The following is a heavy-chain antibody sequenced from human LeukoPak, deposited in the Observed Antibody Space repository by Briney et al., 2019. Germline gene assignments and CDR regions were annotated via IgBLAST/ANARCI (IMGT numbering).Heavy chain of an antibody. V-gene: IGHV1-24*01. J-gene: IGHJ4*02. CDR3: ATERDYYDSSGYRPGFDY. Sequence: GASVKVSCKVSGYTLTELSMHWVRQAPGKGLEWMGGFDPEDGETIYAQKFQGRVTMTEDTSTDTAYMGLSSLRSEDTAVYYCATERDYYDSSGYRPGFDYWGQGTLVTVSS. D-gene: IGHD3-22*01. CDR2: FDPEDGET. CDR1: GYTLTELS.